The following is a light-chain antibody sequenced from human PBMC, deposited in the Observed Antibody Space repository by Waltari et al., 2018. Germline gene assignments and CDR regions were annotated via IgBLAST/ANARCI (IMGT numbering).Light chain of an antibody. Sequence: QSALTQPASVSGSPGQSITLPCTGTSSDVGAYNYVSWYQQHPGKAPKLMISDVSDRPSGVSNRFSGSNSGNTASLTISGLQAEDEADYFCMSYTSSSSWIFGGGTKLTVL. CDR1: SSDVGAYNY. CDR2: DVS. V-gene: IGLV2-14*03. J-gene: IGLJ2*01. CDR3: MSYTSSSSWI.